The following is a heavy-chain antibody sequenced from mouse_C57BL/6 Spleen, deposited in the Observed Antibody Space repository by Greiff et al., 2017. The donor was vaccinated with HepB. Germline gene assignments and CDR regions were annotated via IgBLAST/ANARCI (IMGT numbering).Heavy chain of an antibody. D-gene: IGHD1-1*01. CDR2: INPGSGGT. CDR3: ARALVTTVVATKGCDY. V-gene: IGHV1-54*01. CDR1: GYAFTNYL. Sequence: VQLQQSGAELVRPGTSVKVSCKASGYAFTNYLIEWVKQRPGQGLEWIGVINPGSGGTNYNEKFKGKATLTADKSSSTAYMQLSSLTSEDSAVYVCARALVTTVVATKGCDYWGQGTTLTVSS. J-gene: IGHJ2*01.